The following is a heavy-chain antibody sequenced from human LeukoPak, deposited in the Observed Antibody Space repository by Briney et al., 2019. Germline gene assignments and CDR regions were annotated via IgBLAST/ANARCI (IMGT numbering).Heavy chain of an antibody. V-gene: IGHV3-30-3*01. CDR2: ISYDGSNK. CDR1: GFTFSSYA. D-gene: IGHD1-26*01. J-gene: IGHJ3*02. Sequence: PGGSLRLSCAASGFTFSSYAMHWVRQAPGKGLEWVAVISYDGSNKYYADSVKGRFTISRDNSKNTLYLQMNGLRAEDTAVYYCATIVGANIWGQGTMVTVSS. CDR3: ATIVGANI.